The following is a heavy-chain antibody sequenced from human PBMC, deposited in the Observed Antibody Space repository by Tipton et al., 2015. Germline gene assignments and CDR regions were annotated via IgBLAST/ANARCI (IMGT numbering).Heavy chain of an antibody. J-gene: IGHJ3*02. CDR1: GFTFSSYS. CDR3: ARISLVTARAFDI. CDR2: ISSSSSYI. Sequence: SLRLSCAASGFTFSSYSMNWVRQAPGKGLEWVSSISSSSSYIYYADSVKGRFTISRDNAKNSLYLQMNSLRAEDTAVYYCARISLVTARAFDIWGQGTMVTVSS. D-gene: IGHD2-15*01. V-gene: IGHV3-21*01.